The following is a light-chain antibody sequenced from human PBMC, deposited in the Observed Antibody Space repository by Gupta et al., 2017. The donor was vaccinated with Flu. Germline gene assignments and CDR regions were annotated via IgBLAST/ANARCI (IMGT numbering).Light chain of an antibody. J-gene: IGLJ3*02. CDR3: QVWHISSDNMGV. CDR2: DDS. CDR1: NLGRKS. V-gene: IGLV3-21*02. Sequence: SSVLTQPPSVSVAPGQTATPTCGGDNLGRKSVHWYQQQPGSAPGVVAYDDSDRHPGTTERFSGSNSGNTAAMTISTVEVGEEADYYCQVWHISSDNMGVFGGGTKLTVL.